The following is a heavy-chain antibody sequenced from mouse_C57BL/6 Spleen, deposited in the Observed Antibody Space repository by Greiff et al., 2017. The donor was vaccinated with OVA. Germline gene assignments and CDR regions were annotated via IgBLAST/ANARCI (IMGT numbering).Heavy chain of an antibody. CDR1: GFSLSTSGMG. J-gene: IGHJ4*01. V-gene: IGHV8-12*01. D-gene: IGHD1-1*01. CDR3: ARGYGSSYQNYAMDY. CDR2: IYWDDDK. Sequence: QVTLKESGPGISQSSQTLSLTCSFSGFSLSTSGMGVSWIRQPSGKGLEWLAHIYWDDDKRYNPSLKSRLTISKDTSRNQVFLKITSVDTADTATYYCARGYGSSYQNYAMDYWGQGTSVTVSS.